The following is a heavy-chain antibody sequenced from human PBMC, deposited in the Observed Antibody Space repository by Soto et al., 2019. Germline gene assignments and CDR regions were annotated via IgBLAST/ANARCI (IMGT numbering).Heavy chain of an antibody. D-gene: IGHD3-22*01. CDR1: GGTFTYYG. J-gene: IGHJ5*02. CDR3: ARDLGTTIAGPPRRETYGGLDP. CDR2: IIPIIGPA. Sequence: QVQLVQSGAEVKRPGSSVKLSCKASGGTFTYYGISWVRQAPGQGLEWMGGIIPIIGPATYAQKFQGRLTNTADQSTSTAYLELSSLGSEDTALYYCARDLGTTIAGPPRRETYGGLDPWGQGTLVTVSS. V-gene: IGHV1-69*01.